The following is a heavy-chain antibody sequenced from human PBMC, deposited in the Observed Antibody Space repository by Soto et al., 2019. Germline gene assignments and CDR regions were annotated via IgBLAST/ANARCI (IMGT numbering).Heavy chain of an antibody. CDR1: GFSFSDYY. Sequence: QVQLVESGGGLVKPGGSLRLSCAASGFSFSDYYMSWIRQAPGKGLEWVSYIVIGSDYTNYADSVKGRFTISRDNAKNALYLEMNNLRPEDTAVYYCARLRASSWYMGGYLDYWGQGTLVTVSS. CDR2: IVIGSDYT. V-gene: IGHV3-11*06. CDR3: ARLRASSWYMGGYLDY. J-gene: IGHJ4*02. D-gene: IGHD6-13*01.